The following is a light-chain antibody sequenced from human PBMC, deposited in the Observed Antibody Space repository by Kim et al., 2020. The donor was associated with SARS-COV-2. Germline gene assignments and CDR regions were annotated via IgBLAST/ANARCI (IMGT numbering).Light chain of an antibody. Sequence: EIVLTQSPGTLSLSPGERATPSCRASQSVSSSYLAWYQQKPGQAPRLLIYGASSRATGIPDRFSGSGSGTDFTLTISRLEPEDFAVYYCQQYGSSPRRTFGQGTKLEI. CDR2: GAS. CDR1: QSVSSSY. V-gene: IGKV3-20*01. J-gene: IGKJ2*01. CDR3: QQYGSSPRRT.